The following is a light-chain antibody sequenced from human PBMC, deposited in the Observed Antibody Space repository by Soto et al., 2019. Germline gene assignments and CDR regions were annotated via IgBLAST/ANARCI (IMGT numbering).Light chain of an antibody. J-gene: IGLJ1*01. CDR3: SSYTSSSTPLYV. V-gene: IGLV2-18*02. CDR2: EVS. CDR1: SNDVGSYNR. Sequence: SVFTQPPPLSWSPGQSFTLSFPGTSNDVGSYNRVSWYQQPPGTAPKLMIYEVSNRPSGVPDRFSGSKSGNTASLTISGLQAEEEADYYCSSYTSSSTPLYVFGTGTKVTVL.